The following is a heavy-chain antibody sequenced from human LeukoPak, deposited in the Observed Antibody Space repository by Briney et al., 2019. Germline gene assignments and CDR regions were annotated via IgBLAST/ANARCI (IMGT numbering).Heavy chain of an antibody. Sequence: SETLSLTCTVSGGSISSSSYYWGWIRQPPGKGLEWIGSIYYSGSTYYNPSLKSRVTISVDTSKNQFSLKLSSVTAADTAVYYCARDLIASGGDAFDIWGQGTMVTVSS. CDR2: IYYSGST. CDR1: GGSISSSSYY. D-gene: IGHD2-15*01. V-gene: IGHV4-39*07. CDR3: ARDLIASGGDAFDI. J-gene: IGHJ3*02.